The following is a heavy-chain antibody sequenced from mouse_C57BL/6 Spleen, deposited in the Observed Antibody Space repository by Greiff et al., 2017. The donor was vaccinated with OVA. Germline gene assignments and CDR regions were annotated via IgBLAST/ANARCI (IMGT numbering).Heavy chain of an antibody. CDR1: GFNIKDYY. J-gene: IGHJ4*01. V-gene: IGHV14-2*01. CDR3: ARDGLTTVVDYAMDY. D-gene: IGHD1-1*01. Sequence: EVQLQQSGAELVKPGASVKLSCTASGFNIKDYYMHWVKQRTEQGLEWIGRIDPEDGETKYAPKFQGKATITADTSSNTAYLQLISRTSEDTAVYYCARDGLTTVVDYAMDYWGQGTSVTVSS. CDR2: IDPEDGET.